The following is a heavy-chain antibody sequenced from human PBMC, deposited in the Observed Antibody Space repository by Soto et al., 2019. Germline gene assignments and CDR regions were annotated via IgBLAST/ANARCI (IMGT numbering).Heavy chain of an antibody. V-gene: IGHV3-23*01. D-gene: IGHD3-22*01. Sequence: EVQLLESGGDLIQPGGSLRLSCAASGFTFNIYAMTWVRQAPGKGLEWVSAISRYGDITYYADSVEGRFSISRDNSKNTLYLQMNSLRAEETAVYYCAEDRYLDHDSRGYLFDNWGQGTLVTVSS. J-gene: IGHJ4*02. CDR1: GFTFNIYA. CDR3: AEDRYLDHDSRGYLFDN. CDR2: ISRYGDIT.